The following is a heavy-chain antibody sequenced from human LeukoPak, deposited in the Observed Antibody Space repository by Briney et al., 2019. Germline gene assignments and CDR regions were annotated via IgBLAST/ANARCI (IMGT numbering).Heavy chain of an antibody. Sequence: PSQTLSLTCTVSGVSISSGGYSWSWIRQPPGKGLEWLAYIHYTENTSYNPSLESRVSISLDRSKNQFSLKLTSVTAADTAVYFCVRGPVGAREPYYFDYWGQGTLVSVSS. V-gene: IGHV4-30-2*01. CDR2: IHYTENT. D-gene: IGHD1-26*01. CDR1: GVSISSGGYS. J-gene: IGHJ4*02. CDR3: VRGPVGAREPYYFDY.